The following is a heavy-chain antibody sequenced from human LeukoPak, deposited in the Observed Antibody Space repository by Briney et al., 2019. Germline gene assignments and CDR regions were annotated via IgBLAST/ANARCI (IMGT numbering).Heavy chain of an antibody. V-gene: IGHV1-18*04. CDR3: ARDLYDIAVAGRFDY. J-gene: IGHJ4*02. CDR2: ISGSNGNT. Sequence: ASVKVSCKTSGYTFTTYGISWVRQAPGQGLEWMGWISGSNGNTKYAQKVQGRVTMTTDTSTTTAYMEVRSLRSDDTAVYYCARDLYDIAVAGRFDYWGQGTLVTVSS. D-gene: IGHD6-19*01. CDR1: GYTFTTYG.